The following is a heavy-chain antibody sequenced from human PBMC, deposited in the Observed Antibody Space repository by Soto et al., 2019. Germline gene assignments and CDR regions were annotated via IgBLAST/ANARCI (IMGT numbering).Heavy chain of an antibody. CDR2: ISAYNGNT. V-gene: IGHV1-18*01. Sequence: ASVKFSCKASGYTFTSYGISWVRQAPGQGLEWMGWISAYNGNTNYAQKLQGRVTMTTDTSTSTAYMELRSLRSDDTAVYYCARDPVHNYYGFFGDYYYGMDVWGQGTTVTVSS. J-gene: IGHJ6*02. D-gene: IGHD1-26*01. CDR1: GYTFTSYG. CDR3: ARDPVHNYYGFFGDYYYGMDV.